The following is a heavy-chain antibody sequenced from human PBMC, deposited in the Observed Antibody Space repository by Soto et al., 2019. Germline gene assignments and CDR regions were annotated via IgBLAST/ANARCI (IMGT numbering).Heavy chain of an antibody. CDR2: ISYDGSNK. CDR1: GFTFSSYG. V-gene: IGHV3-30*18. D-gene: IGHD3-22*01. J-gene: IGHJ4*02. CDR3: AKDFFTYYYDSSGYPDY. Sequence: GGSLRLSCAASGFTFSSYGMHWVRQAPGKGLEWVAVISYDGSNKYYADSVKGRFTISRDNSKNTLYLQMNSLRAEDTAVYYCAKDFFTYYYDSSGYPDYWGQGTLVTVSS.